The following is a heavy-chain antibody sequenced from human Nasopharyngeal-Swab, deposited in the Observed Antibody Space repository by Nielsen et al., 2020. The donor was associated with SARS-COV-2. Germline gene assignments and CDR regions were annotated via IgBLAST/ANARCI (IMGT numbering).Heavy chain of an antibody. CDR3: AKDPGYCSSTSCYSNWFDP. Sequence: GESLKISCAASGFTFSSYAMSWVRQAPGKGLEWVAAISGSGGSTYCADSVKGRFTISRDNSKNTLYLQMNSLRAEDTAVYYCAKDPGYCSSTSCYSNWFDPWGQGTLVTVSS. D-gene: IGHD2-2*03. CDR1: GFTFSSYA. J-gene: IGHJ5*02. V-gene: IGHV3-23*01. CDR2: ISGSGGST.